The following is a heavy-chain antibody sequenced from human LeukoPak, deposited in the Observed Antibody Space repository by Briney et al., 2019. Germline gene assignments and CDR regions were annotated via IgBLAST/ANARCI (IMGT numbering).Heavy chain of an antibody. V-gene: IGHV4-59*01. D-gene: IGHD2-15*01. CDR2: IYYSGST. CDR3: AREIPRPCSGGSCSADPHFDY. J-gene: IGHJ4*02. CDR1: GGSISSYY. Sequence: SETLSLTCTVSGGSISSYYWSWIRQPPGKGLEWIGYIYYSGSTNYNPSLKSRVTISVDTSKNQFSLKLSSVTAADTAVYYCAREIPRPCSGGSCSADPHFDYWGQGTLVIVSS.